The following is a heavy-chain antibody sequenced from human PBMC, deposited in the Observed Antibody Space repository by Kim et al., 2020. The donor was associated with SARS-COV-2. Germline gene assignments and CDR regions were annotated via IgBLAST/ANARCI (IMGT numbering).Heavy chain of an antibody. CDR1: GGSVSSGSYY. Sequence: SETLSLTCTVSGGSVSSGSYYWSWIRQPPGKGLEWIGYIYYSGSTNYNPSLKSRVTISVDTSKNQFSLKLSSVTAADTAVYYCARAPTTGMDVWGQGTTVTVSS. J-gene: IGHJ6*02. CDR3: ARAPTTGMDV. CDR2: IYYSGST. V-gene: IGHV4-61*01.